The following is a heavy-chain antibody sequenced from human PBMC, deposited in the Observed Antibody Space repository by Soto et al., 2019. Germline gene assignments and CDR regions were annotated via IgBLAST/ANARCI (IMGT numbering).Heavy chain of an antibody. J-gene: IGHJ3*02. CDR1: VGTFSGYA. Sequence: GASVKASCEASVGTFSGYAIRWGRQAPGQGVEWMRGLIPIFGTANYAQKFQGRVTITADKSTSTAYMELSSLRSEDTAVYYCARDRAPYSSSWYRDAFAIWGQGTMVTVSS. V-gene: IGHV1-69*06. CDR2: LIPIFGTA. CDR3: ARDRAPYSSSWYRDAFAI. D-gene: IGHD6-13*01.